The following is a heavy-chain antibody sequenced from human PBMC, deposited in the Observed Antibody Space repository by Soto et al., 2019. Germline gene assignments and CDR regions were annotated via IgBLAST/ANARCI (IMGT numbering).Heavy chain of an antibody. V-gene: IGHV3-23*01. J-gene: IGHJ3*02. CDR3: AKALAAAGPGGYAFDI. Sequence: GSLRLSYAACGVTFSSYAMCSVRQAPGKGLEWVSAISGSGGSTYYADSVKGRFTISRDNSKNTLYLQMNSLRAEDTAVYCCAKALAAAGPGGYAFDIWGQGTMVTVSS. D-gene: IGHD6-13*01. CDR2: ISGSGGST. CDR1: GVTFSSYA.